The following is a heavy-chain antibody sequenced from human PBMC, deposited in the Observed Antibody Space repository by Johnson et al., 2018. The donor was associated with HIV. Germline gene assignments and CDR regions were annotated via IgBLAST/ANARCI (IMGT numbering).Heavy chain of an antibody. CDR3: ARDRPSGWPDAFDI. CDR2: ISYDGRDA. CDR1: GFAFSSYA. Sequence: QVQLVESGGGVVQPGTSLRLSCTASGFAFSSYALHWVRQAPGKGLEWVAVISYDGRDAYYADSVKGRFTISRDNSKNTLYLQMNSLRAEDTALYYCARDRPSGWPDAFDIWGQGTMVTVSS. J-gene: IGHJ3*02. D-gene: IGHD6-19*01. V-gene: IGHV3-30*04.